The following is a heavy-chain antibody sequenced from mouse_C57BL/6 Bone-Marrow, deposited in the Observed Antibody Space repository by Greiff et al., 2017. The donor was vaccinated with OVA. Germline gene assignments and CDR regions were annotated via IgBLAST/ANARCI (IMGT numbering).Heavy chain of an antibody. J-gene: IGHJ1*03. CDR2: INPNYGTT. CDR1: GYSFTDYN. V-gene: IGHV1-39*01. D-gene: IGHD1-1*01. CDR3: AIYYGSSYGYIDV. Sequence: EVQLQQSGPELVKPGASVKISCKASGYSFTDYNMNWVKQSNGKSLEWIGVINPNYGTTSYNQKFKGKATLTVDQSSSTSYKQLNSLTSEDSAVYYCAIYYGSSYGYIDVWGTGTTVTVSS.